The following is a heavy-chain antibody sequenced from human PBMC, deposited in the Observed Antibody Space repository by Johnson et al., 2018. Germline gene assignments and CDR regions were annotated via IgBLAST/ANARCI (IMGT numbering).Heavy chain of an antibody. D-gene: IGHD4-17*01. CDR3: TRLLNDYVDTFDI. CDR2: IRSKGNSYAT. J-gene: IGHJ3*02. V-gene: IGHV3-73*01. CDR1: GFPFGGSA. Sequence: EVQLVESGGGLVQPGGSMKLSCAASGFPFGGSAIHWVRQASGKGLEWVGRIRSKGNSYATAYAASLKGRFTISRDDSKNTAYLQMNSLKTEDTAVYYFTRLLNDYVDTFDIWGQGTLVTVSS.